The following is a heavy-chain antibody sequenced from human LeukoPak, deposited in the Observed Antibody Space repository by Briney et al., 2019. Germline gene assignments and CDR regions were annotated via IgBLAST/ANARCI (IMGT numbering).Heavy chain of an antibody. Sequence: GGSLRLSCGVSGITLSNYGVSWVRQAPGKGLEWVAGISDSGGRTNYADSVKGRFTISRDSPKNTLYLQMNSLRAEDTAVYYCARDDALGDNALDIWGQGTMVTVSS. J-gene: IGHJ3*02. CDR1: GITLSNYG. V-gene: IGHV3-23*01. CDR2: ISDSGGRT. D-gene: IGHD3-16*01. CDR3: ARDDALGDNALDI.